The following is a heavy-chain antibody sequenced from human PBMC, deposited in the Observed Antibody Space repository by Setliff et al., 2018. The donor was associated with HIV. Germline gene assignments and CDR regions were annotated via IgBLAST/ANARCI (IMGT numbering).Heavy chain of an antibody. CDR1: GGSIWNYY. CDR2: IYYSGST. CDR3: AGQVTVVGYFETATGSFNY. J-gene: IGHJ4*02. V-gene: IGHV4-39*01. D-gene: IGHD2-21*01. Sequence: SETLSLTCTVSGGSIWNYYWSWIRQPPGKGLEWIGTIYYSGSTYYNPSLKSRVTISTDTSKNQFSLKVRSVTAADTAVYYCAGQVTVVGYFETATGSFNYWGPGTLVTVS.